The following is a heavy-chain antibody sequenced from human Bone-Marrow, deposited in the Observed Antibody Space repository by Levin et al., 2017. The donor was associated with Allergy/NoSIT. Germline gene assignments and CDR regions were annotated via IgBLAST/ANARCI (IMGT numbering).Heavy chain of an antibody. CDR3: ARKGELTGESYWYFDF. CDR2: INHSGST. Sequence: SQTLSLPCAVYGGSFSGYYWSWIRQPPGKGLEWIGEINHSGSTNHNPSLKSRATISVDTSKNQFSLKLSSVTAADTAVYYCARKGELTGESYWYFDFWGRGTLVTVSS. CDR1: GGSFSGYY. J-gene: IGHJ2*01. V-gene: IGHV4-34*04. D-gene: IGHD7-27*01.